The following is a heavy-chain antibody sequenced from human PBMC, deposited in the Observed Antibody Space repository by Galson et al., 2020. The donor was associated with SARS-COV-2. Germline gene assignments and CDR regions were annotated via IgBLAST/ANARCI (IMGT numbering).Heavy chain of an antibody. CDR3: ARGLGSSGWYGGNWFDP. CDR2: ISAYNGNT. CDR1: GYTSTSYG. V-gene: IGHV1-18*01. J-gene: IGHJ5*02. Sequence: ASVKVSCKASGYTSTSYGISWVRQAPGQGLEWMGWISAYNGNTNYAQKLQGRVTMTTDTSTSTAYMELRSLRSDDTAVYYCARGLGSSGWYGGNWFDPWGQGALVTVSS. D-gene: IGHD6-19*01.